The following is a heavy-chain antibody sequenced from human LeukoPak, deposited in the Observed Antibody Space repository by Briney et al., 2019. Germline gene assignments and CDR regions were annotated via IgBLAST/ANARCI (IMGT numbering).Heavy chain of an antibody. J-gene: IGHJ5*02. CDR2: ISSSSSYI. CDR3: AREGYYSGGSCYPQNWFDP. D-gene: IGHD2-15*01. CDR1: GFTFSSYS. V-gene: IGHV3-21*01. Sequence: GGSLRLSCAASGFTFSSYSMNWVRQAPGKGLEWVSSISSSSSYIYYADSVKGRFTISRDNAKNSLYLQMNSLRAEDTAVYYCAREGYYSGGSCYPQNWFDPWGQGTLVTVSS.